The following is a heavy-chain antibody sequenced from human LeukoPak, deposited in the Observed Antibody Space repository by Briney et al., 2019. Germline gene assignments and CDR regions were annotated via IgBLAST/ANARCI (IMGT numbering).Heavy chain of an antibody. D-gene: IGHD3-10*01. J-gene: IGHJ4*02. V-gene: IGHV1-18*01. Sequence: ASVKVSCKASGGTFSSYAISWVRQAPGQGLEWMGWISAYNGNTNYAQKLQGRVTMTTDTSTSTAYMELRSLRSDDTAVYYCAREITMVRGVPLYYFDYWGQGTLVTVSS. CDR3: AREITMVRGVPLYYFDY. CDR2: ISAYNGNT. CDR1: GGTFSSYA.